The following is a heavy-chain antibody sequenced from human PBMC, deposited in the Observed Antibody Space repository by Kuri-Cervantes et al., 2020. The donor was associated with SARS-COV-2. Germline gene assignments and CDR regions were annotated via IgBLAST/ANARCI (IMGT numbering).Heavy chain of an antibody. Sequence: GGSLRLSCAASGLTFSAYAMSWVRQAPGKGLEWVSSISDTGGRTDYADSVKGRFTISRDNSKNTLYLQVSSLRAEDSAVYYCAKHVRIVGASGGDYWGQGALVTVSS. CDR1: GLTFSAYA. CDR2: ISDTGGRT. J-gene: IGHJ4*02. CDR3: AKHVRIVGASGGDY. V-gene: IGHV3-23*01. D-gene: IGHD1-26*01.